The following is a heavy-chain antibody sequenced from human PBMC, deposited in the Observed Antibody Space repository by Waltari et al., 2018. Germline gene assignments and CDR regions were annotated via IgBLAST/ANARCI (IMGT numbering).Heavy chain of an antibody. J-gene: IGHJ4*02. CDR2: MNPNSGNT. CDR1: GYTFTGYY. CDR3: ARVRGYCSGGSCYGDY. D-gene: IGHD2-15*01. V-gene: IGHV1-8*03. Sequence: QVQLVQSGAEVKKPGASVKVSCKASGYTFTGYYMHWVRQAPGQGLEWMGWMNPNSGNTGYAQKFQGRVTITRNTSISTAYMELSSLRSEDTAVYYCARVRGYCSGGSCYGDYWGQGTLVTVSS.